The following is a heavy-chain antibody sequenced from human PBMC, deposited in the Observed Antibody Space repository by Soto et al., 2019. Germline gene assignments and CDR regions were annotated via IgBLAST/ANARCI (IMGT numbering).Heavy chain of an antibody. CDR3: ARGMTPDYFDF. CDR1: GYTFTNYG. J-gene: IGHJ4*02. Sequence: QVQLVQSGPEVKKPGASVKVSCKTSGYTFTNYGISWVRQAPGQGLEWMGWTNTYNGNTKYAQDLQGRVTMTADTSTNTADLELRSLRSDDTAVFFCARGMTPDYFDFWGQGTLVTVSS. V-gene: IGHV1-18*04. CDR2: TNTYNGNT.